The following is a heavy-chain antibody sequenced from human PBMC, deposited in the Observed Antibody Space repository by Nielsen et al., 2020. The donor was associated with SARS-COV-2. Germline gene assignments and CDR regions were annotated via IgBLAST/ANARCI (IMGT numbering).Heavy chain of an antibody. D-gene: IGHD2-21*01. CDR3: AREGGAGMSNEDYMDV. V-gene: IGHV3-21*01. CDR1: GFTFRRYT. CDR2: ISSNGAYI. J-gene: IGHJ6*03. Sequence: GGSLRLSCVASGFTFRRYTVNWVRQAPGKGLEWVSSISSNGAYIYYKDSLRGRFTISRDNARDSLFLQMIDLRVDDTGVYYCAREGGAGMSNEDYMDVWGKGTMVTVSS.